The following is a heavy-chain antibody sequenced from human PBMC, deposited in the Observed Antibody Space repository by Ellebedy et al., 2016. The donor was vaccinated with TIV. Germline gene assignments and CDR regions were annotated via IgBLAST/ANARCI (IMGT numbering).Heavy chain of an antibody. CDR3: ARDFLRAPDGSESYNNWFDP. V-gene: IGHV1-69*01. Sequence: IFGTANYAQKFQDRVTITADESTRTAYMELSSLRSEDTAVYYCARDFLRAPDGSESYNNWFDPWGQGTLVTVPS. J-gene: IGHJ5*02. D-gene: IGHD3-10*01. CDR2: IFGTA.